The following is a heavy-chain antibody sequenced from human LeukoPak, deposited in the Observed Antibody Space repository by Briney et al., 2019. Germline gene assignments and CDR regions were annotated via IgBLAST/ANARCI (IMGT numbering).Heavy chain of an antibody. CDR1: GLTLSRYD. CDR2: IGTRGDT. V-gene: IGHV3-13*01. J-gene: IGHJ6*02. Sequence: GGSLRLSCAASGLTLSRYDMHWVRQATGEGLEWVSAIGTRGDTYYAGSVKGRFTMSRENAKNSLYLQMNSLSAGDTAVYYCVRAPPYSSASWGYYGMDVWGQGTTVTVSS. D-gene: IGHD6-19*01. CDR3: VRAPPYSSASWGYYGMDV.